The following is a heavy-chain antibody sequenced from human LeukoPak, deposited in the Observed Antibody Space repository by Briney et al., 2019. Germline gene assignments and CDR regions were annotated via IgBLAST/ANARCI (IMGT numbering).Heavy chain of an antibody. V-gene: IGHV1-18*01. Sequence: GASVKVSCKASGYTFTSYGISWVRQAPGQGLEWMGWISAYNGNTNYAQKLQGRVTMTTDTSTSTAYMELRSLRSDDTAVYYCARVRAYYYDSSGSPLYYFDYWGQGTLVTVSS. D-gene: IGHD3-22*01. CDR2: ISAYNGNT. CDR1: GYTFTSYG. J-gene: IGHJ4*02. CDR3: ARVRAYYYDSSGSPLYYFDY.